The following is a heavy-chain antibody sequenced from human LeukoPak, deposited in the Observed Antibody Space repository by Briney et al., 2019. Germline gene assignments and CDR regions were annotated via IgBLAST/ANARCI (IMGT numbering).Heavy chain of an antibody. CDR3: ARGGYCSSTSCVQHYFFDY. V-gene: IGHV1-2*02. D-gene: IGHD2-2*01. CDR2: INPNSGGT. Sequence: ASVKVSCKASGYTFTGYYMHWVRQAPGQGLEWMGWINPNSGGTNYAQKFQGRVTMTRDTSISTAYMELSRLRSDDTAVYYCARGGYCSSTSCVQHYFFDYWGQGTLVTVSS. J-gene: IGHJ4*02. CDR1: GYTFTGYY.